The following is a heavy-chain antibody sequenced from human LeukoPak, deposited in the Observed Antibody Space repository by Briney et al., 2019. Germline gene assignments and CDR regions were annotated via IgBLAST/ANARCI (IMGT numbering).Heavy chain of an antibody. J-gene: IGHJ4*02. CDR2: ITTNGGTT. D-gene: IGHD6-13*01. CDR1: GFTFSSYA. Sequence: GGSLRLSCAASGFTFSSYAMHWVRQAPGKGLEYVSAITTNGGTTYYANSVKGRFTISRDNSKNTLYLQMGSLRAEDMAVYYCARVETSSWYGYWGQGTLVTVSS. CDR3: ARVETSSWYGY. V-gene: IGHV3-64*01.